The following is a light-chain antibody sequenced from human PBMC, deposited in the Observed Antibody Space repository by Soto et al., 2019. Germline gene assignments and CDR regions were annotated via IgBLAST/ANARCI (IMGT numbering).Light chain of an antibody. CDR3: QQYNNWPPYT. Sequence: KVFTQSPSTLSVSPGERAACSCRASQSVSSNLAWYQQKPGQPPRLLIFGASTRATGIPARFSGSGSGTEFTLTISSLQSEDFAVYYCQQYNNWPPYTFGQGTKVDIK. CDR1: QSVSSN. CDR2: GAS. J-gene: IGKJ2*01. V-gene: IGKV3D-15*01.